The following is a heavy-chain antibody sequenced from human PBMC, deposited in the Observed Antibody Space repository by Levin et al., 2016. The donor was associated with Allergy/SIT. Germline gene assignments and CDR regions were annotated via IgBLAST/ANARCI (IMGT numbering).Heavy chain of an antibody. CDR2: IKSKGDGGTR. J-gene: IGHJ4*02. V-gene: IGHV3-15*01. CDR3: GRGSGTPDY. D-gene: IGHD3-10*01. Sequence: GSLKISCTASGFTFSNAWMTWIRQAPGKGLEWVGRIKSKGDGGTRDYATPVKGRFTISRDDSLKTVFLQMNNLKIEDTAVYFCGRGSGTPDYWGQGTLVTVSS. CDR1: GFTFSNAW.